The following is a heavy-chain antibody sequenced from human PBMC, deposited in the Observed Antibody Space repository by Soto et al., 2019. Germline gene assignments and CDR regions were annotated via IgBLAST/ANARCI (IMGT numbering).Heavy chain of an antibody. CDR2: ISGSGGST. CDR3: AKDSYDILTGYYPDCFDY. CDR1: GFTFSSYA. D-gene: IGHD3-9*01. V-gene: IGHV3-23*01. J-gene: IGHJ4*02. Sequence: GGSLRLSCAASGFTFSSYAMSWVRQAPGKGLEWVSAISGSGGSTYYADSVKGRFTISRDNSKNTLYLQMNSLRAEDTAVYHCAKDSYDILTGYYPDCFDYWGQGTLVTVSS.